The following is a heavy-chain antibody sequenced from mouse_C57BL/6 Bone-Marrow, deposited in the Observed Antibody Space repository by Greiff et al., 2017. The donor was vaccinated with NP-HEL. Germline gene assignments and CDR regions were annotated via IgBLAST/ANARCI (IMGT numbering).Heavy chain of an antibody. Sequence: VQVVESGAELMKPGASVKLSCKATGYTFTGYWIEWVKQRPGHGLEWIGEILPGSGSTNYNEKFKGKATFTADTSSNTAYRQLSSLTTEDSAIYYCVCFDYYGSSPYAMDYWGQGTSVTVSS. CDR3: VCFDYYGSSPYAMDY. CDR1: GYTFTGYW. CDR2: ILPGSGST. V-gene: IGHV1-9*01. D-gene: IGHD1-1*01. J-gene: IGHJ4*01.